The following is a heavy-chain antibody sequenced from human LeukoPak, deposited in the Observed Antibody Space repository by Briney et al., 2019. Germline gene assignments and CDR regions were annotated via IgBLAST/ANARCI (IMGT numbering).Heavy chain of an antibody. J-gene: IGHJ4*02. CDR1: GYTFSSYG. V-gene: IGHV1-18*01. CDR3: ARRGGSYSHSDF. D-gene: IGHD1-26*01. CDR2: VSPFNGNT. Sequence: ASVKVSCKASGYTFSSYGIIWVRQAPGQGLQWMGWVSPFNGNTDYAPKLQGRVTMTTDTSTTTAYMELRSLTSDDTAVYYCARRGGSYSHSDFWGQGTLVTVSS.